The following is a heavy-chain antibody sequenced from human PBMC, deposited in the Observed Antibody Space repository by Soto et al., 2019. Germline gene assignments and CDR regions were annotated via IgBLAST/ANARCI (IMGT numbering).Heavy chain of an antibody. CDR2: IYYSGST. CDR3: AREPDIYCSGGSCYPYFDY. Sequence: QVQLQESGPGLVKPSETLSLTCTVSGGSISSYYWSWIRQPPGKGLDWIGYIYYSGSTKYNPSLKSRVTISVDTSKNQFSLKLSSVTAADTAVYYCAREPDIYCSGGSCYPYFDYWGQGTLVTVSS. CDR1: GGSISSYY. D-gene: IGHD2-15*01. J-gene: IGHJ4*02. V-gene: IGHV4-59*01.